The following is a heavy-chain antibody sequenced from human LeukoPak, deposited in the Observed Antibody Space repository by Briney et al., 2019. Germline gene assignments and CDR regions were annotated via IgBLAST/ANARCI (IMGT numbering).Heavy chain of an antibody. Sequence: TSETLSLTCTVSGGSISSYYWGWVRQPPGKALEWIGNIFYSGSTYYSPSLKSRVTISLDTSRNQFSLKLNSVTAADTAVYYCARSSGYSSTPGYWGQGTLVTVSS. J-gene: IGHJ4*02. CDR2: IFYSGST. D-gene: IGHD6-13*01. CDR3: ARSSGYSSTPGY. V-gene: IGHV4-59*08. CDR1: GGSISSYY.